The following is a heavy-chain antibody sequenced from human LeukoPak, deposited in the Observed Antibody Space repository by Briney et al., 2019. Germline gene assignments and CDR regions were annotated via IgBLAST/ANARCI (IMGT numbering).Heavy chain of an antibody. D-gene: IGHD6-19*01. CDR1: GFTFSEYC. CDR2: IVRDGFTI. Sequence: GGSLRLSCAASGFTFSEYCMTCIRQAPGKGLEWVSSIVRDGFTIYNAESVKGRFTISRDNAKHSLYLQMSSLRAEDTAVYYCAKEGQQGLDPPLDYWGQGTLVTVSS. V-gene: IGHV3-11*01. J-gene: IGHJ4*02. CDR3: AKEGQQGLDPPLDY.